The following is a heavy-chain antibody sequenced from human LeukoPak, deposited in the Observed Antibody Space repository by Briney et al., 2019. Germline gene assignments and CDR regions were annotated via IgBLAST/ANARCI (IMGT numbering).Heavy chain of an antibody. V-gene: IGHV3-21*01. CDR1: GFTISAYS. Sequence: NPGGSLTLSCAASGFTISAYSMNGVPPAPGKGREWVSSISSSSSYIYYTDSAKGRFTISRDNAKNSLYLQMNSLRAEDTAVYYCARLGVYLDYDYWGQGTLVTVSS. CDR3: ARLGVYLDYDY. J-gene: IGHJ4*02. D-gene: IGHD5/OR15-5a*01. CDR2: ISSSSSYI.